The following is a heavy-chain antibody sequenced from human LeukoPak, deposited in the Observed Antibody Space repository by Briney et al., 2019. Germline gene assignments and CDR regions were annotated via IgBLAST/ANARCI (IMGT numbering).Heavy chain of an antibody. CDR1: GGCFSGYY. J-gene: IGHJ5*02. Sequence: SETLSLTCAVYGGCFSGYYWSWIRQPPGKGLEWIGEINHSGGTNYNPSLKSRVTISVDTSKNQFSLKLTSVTAADTAVYYCARHYGPWGQGTLVTVSS. CDR2: INHSGGT. CDR3: ARHYGP. D-gene: IGHD3-16*01. V-gene: IGHV4-34*01.